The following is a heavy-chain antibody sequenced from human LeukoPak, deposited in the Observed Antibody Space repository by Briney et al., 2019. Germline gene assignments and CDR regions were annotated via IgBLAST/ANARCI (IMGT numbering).Heavy chain of an antibody. CDR1: GYTFTTHT. CDR3: ARDHGDYYFDY. CDR2: INAGNGNT. V-gene: IGHV1-3*01. J-gene: IGHJ4*02. Sequence: ASVKVSCKASGYTFTTHTMHWVRQAPGQRLEWMGWINAGNGNTKYSQKFQGRVTITRDTSASTAYMELSSLRSEDTAVYYCARDHGDYYFDYWGQGTLVTVSS. D-gene: IGHD4-17*01.